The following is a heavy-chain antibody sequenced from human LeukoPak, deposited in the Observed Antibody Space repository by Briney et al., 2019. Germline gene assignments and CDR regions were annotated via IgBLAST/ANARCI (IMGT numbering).Heavy chain of an antibody. CDR2: ISSSGSTI. J-gene: IGHJ2*01. Sequence: PGGSLRLSCTASGLSFSDYSMNWVRQAPGKGLEWVSYISSSGSTIYYADSVKGRFTISRDNAKNSLYLQMNSLRAEDTAVYYCARALYRQHIVVVNAKNYWYFDLWGRGTLVTVSS. V-gene: IGHV3-48*04. CDR3: ARALYRQHIVVVNAKNYWYFDL. D-gene: IGHD2-21*01. CDR1: GLSFSDYS.